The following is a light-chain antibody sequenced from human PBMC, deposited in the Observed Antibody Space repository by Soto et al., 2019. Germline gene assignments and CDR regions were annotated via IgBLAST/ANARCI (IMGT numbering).Light chain of an antibody. CDR2: ANT. V-gene: IGLV1-40*01. J-gene: IGLJ2*01. CDR3: QSYDNSLSGPLV. Sequence: QSVLTQPPSVSGAPGQRVTISCIGSRSNIGAGYDVHWYQQLPGTTPKLLIYANTNRPSGVPDRFSGSKSGTSASLAISGLQAEDEANYYCQSYDNSLSGPLVFGGGTKLTVL. CDR1: RSNIGAGYD.